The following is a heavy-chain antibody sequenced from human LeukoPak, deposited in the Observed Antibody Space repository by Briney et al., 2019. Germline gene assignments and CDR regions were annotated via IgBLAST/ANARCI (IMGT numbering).Heavy chain of an antibody. D-gene: IGHD1-26*01. CDR2: IYYTGST. Sequence: SETLSLTCSVSGASLSTSPYYWGWIRQPPGKGLEWIGNIYYTGSTYYNVSLNSRVTISIDTSKNLFSLRLNSMTAADTAVYCAKSGGYGPIDKWGQGTLVTVSS. CDR3: KSGGYGPIDK. CDR1: GASLSTSPYY. J-gene: IGHJ4*02. V-gene: IGHV4-39*01.